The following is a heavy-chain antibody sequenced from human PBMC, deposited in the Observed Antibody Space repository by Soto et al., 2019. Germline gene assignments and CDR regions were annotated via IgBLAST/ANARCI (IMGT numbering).Heavy chain of an antibody. CDR2: INAGNGNT. D-gene: IGHD5-12*01. CDR1: GYTFTSYA. Sequence: ASVKVSCKASGYTFTSYAMHWVRQAPGQRLEWMGWINAGNGNTKYSQKFQGRVTITRDTSAGTAYMELSSLRSKDTAVFYCARRDIGARASFDIWGQGTMVTVSS. V-gene: IGHV1-3*01. CDR3: ARRDIGARASFDI. J-gene: IGHJ3*02.